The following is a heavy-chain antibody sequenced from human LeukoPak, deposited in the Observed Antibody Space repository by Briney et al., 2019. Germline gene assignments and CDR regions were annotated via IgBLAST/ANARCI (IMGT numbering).Heavy chain of an antibody. CDR1: GYTFTSYA. Sequence: ASVKVSCKASGYTFTSYAMNWVRQAPGQGLEWMGWINTNTGNPTYAQGFTGRFVFSLDTSVSTAYLQISSLKAEDTAVYYCARGRDVLRYFDWLYQSDWFDPWGQGTLVTVSS. CDR3: ARGRDVLRYFDWLYQSDWFDP. D-gene: IGHD3-9*01. V-gene: IGHV7-4-1*02. J-gene: IGHJ5*02. CDR2: INTNTGNP.